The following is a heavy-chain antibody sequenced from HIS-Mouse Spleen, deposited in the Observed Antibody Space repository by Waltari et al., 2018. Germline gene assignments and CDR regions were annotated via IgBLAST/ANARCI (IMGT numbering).Heavy chain of an antibody. V-gene: IGHV1-2*02. J-gene: IGHJ4*02. D-gene: IGHD3-3*01. CDR3: ARVWGYDFWSGYYDY. Sequence: QVQLVQSGAEVKKPGASVKVSCKASGYTFTGYYMHWVRQAPGQGLEWLGWINPNSGSTNYAQKFQGRVTMARDTSISTAYMELSRLRSDDTAVYYCARVWGYDFWSGYYDYWGQGTLVTVSS. CDR2: INPNSGST. CDR1: GYTFTGYY.